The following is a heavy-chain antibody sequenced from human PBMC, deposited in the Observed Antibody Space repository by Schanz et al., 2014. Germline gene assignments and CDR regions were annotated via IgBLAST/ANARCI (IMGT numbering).Heavy chain of an antibody. D-gene: IGHD6-13*01. CDR3: AGEQIMAAAGLVDY. V-gene: IGHV3-23*01. Sequence: EVQLLDSGGGLVQPGGSLRLSCAASGFTFSTYAMSWVRQAPGKGLEWVSAISGSGGSTYYADSVKGRFTISRDNSKNTLYLQMSSLRAEDTAVYYCAGEQIMAAAGLVDYWGHGTLVTVSS. J-gene: IGHJ4*01. CDR1: GFTFSTYA. CDR2: ISGSGGST.